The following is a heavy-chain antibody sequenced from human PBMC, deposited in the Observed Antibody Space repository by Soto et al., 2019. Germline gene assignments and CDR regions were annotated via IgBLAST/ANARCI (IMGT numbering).Heavy chain of an antibody. CDR2: INCGNGNI. CDR3: AREFAAPGTTFDY. V-gene: IGHV1-3*01. J-gene: IGHJ4*02. Sequence: ASVKVSCKASGFAFTTYSLHWVRQAHGQRLERMAWINCGNGNIEYSQKFQNRVTITRDTSASTVYMELSSLRSEDTAVYYCAREFAAPGTTFDYWGQGALVTVSS. CDR1: GFAFTTYS. D-gene: IGHD6-13*01.